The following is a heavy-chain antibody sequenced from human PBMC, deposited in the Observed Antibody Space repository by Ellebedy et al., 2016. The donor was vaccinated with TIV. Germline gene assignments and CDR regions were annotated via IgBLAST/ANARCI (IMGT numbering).Heavy chain of an antibody. J-gene: IGHJ4*02. D-gene: IGHD6-19*01. CDR3: TKALGSGWYILGFDS. Sequence: SLKISCAASGFTFDDYAMHWVRQAAGKGLEWVSGISWNSQSIHYADSVKGRFTISRNTANNFVYLEMTSLRTEDTALYYCTKALGSGWYILGFDSWGQGNLVTVSS. V-gene: IGHV3-9*01. CDR1: GFTFDDYA. CDR2: ISWNSQSI.